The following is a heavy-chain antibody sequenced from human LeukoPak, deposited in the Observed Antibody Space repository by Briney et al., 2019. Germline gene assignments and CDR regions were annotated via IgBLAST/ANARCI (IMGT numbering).Heavy chain of an antibody. CDR3: AAGLVTPY. V-gene: IGHV3-21*01. CDR1: GFTFSTYT. Sequence: GGSLRLSCAASGFTFSTYTLNWVRQAPGKGLEWVSSVSSRSSYIYYADSVKGRFTISRDNAKNSLYLQMNSLRVEDTAVYYCAAGLVTPYWGLGTLVTVSS. J-gene: IGHJ4*02. D-gene: IGHD3/OR15-3a*01. CDR2: VSSRSSYI.